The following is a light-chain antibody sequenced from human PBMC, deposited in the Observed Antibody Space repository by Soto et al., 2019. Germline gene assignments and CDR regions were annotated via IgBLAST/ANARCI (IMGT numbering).Light chain of an antibody. J-gene: IGKJ4*01. CDR1: QSINNY. Sequence: EIVLTQSPVTLSLSPGERATLSCRASQSINNYLAWYQQKPGQHPRLLIYDASNRATAIPVRFSGSGSGTDFTLTLSSLEAEDSAANYCQYRGIGPPGATFGGGTKGELK. V-gene: IGKV3-11*01. CDR2: DAS. CDR3: QYRGIGPPGAT.